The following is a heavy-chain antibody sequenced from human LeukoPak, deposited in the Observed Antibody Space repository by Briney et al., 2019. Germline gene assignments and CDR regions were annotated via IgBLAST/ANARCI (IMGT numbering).Heavy chain of an antibody. J-gene: IGHJ4*02. Sequence: GGSLRLSCAASGFTFSNYAMHWVRQAPGKGLEYVSAISSNGFDTYYANSVKGRFTISRDNSKNTLHLQMGSLRAEDLAVYYCARGGSNSILDYWGQGTLVTVSS. D-gene: IGHD2-2*01. CDR3: ARGGSNSILDY. V-gene: IGHV3-64*01. CDR1: GFTFSNYA. CDR2: ISSNGFDT.